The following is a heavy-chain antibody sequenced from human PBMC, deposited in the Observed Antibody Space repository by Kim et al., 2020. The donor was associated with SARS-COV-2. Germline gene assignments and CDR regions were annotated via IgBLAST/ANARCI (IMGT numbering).Heavy chain of an antibody. V-gene: IGHV3-7*01. CDR3: ARPYRGASFDI. CDR1: GFTFSSYW. CDR2: IKQDASVI. Sequence: GGSLRLSCAASGFTFSSYWMSWVRQAPGKGLEWVASIKQDASVISYVDSVRGRFTISRDNAKNSLSLQMDSLRAEDTALYFCARPYRGASFDIFVQWSLV. J-gene: IGHJ3*02. D-gene: IGHD2-15*01.